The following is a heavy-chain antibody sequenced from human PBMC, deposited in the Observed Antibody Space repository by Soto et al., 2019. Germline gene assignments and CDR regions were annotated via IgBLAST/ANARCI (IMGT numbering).Heavy chain of an antibody. CDR1: GGSISSGGYY. CDR2: IYYSGST. V-gene: IGHV4-31*03. D-gene: IGHD4-17*01. J-gene: IGHJ4*02. CDR3: ARDRRGGDYVRFFDY. Sequence: QVQLQESGPGLVKPSQTLSLTCTVSGGSISSGGYYWSWIRQHPGKGLEWIGYIYYSGSTYYNPSLKSRVTRSVDTSKIQFSLKLSSVTAADTAVYYCARDRRGGDYVRFFDYWGQGTLVTVSS.